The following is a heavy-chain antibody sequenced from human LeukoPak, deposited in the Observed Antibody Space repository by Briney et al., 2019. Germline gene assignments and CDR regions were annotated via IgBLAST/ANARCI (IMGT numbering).Heavy chain of an antibody. CDR1: GFTFSSYA. CDR3: AKDNHGYGDWGVGFFGY. Sequence: PGGSLRLSCAASGFTFSSYAMSWVRQAPGKGLEWVSAISGSGGSTYYADSVKGRFTISRDNSKNTLYLQMNSLRAEDTAVYYCAKDNHGYGDWGVGFFGYWGQGTLVTVSS. D-gene: IGHD4-17*01. J-gene: IGHJ4*02. V-gene: IGHV3-23*01. CDR2: ISGSGGST.